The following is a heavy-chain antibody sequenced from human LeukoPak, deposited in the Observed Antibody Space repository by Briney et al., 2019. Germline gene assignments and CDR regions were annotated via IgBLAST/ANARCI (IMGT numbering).Heavy chain of an antibody. CDR1: GFTFSNAW. V-gene: IGHV3-15*01. CDR3: TTDATRARYSSSWLDAFDI. D-gene: IGHD6-13*01. Sequence: SGGSLRLSCAASGFTFSNAWMSWVRQAPGKGLEWVGRIKSKTDGGTTDYAAPVKGRFTISRDDSKNTLYLQMNSLKTEDTAVYYCTTDATRARYSSSWLDAFDIWGQGTMVTVSS. CDR2: IKSKTDGGTT. J-gene: IGHJ3*02.